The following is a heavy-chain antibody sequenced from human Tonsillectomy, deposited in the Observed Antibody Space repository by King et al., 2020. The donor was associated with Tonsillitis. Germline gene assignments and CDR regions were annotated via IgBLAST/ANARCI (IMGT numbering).Heavy chain of an antibody. D-gene: IGHD2-15*01. CDR2: ISGSCGRK. Sequence: VQLVESGGGLVQPGGSLRLSCAASGFTFSSYAMSWVRQAPGKGLEWVSAISGSCGRKYYADSVKGRFTISRDNSKNTLYLQMNSLSAEETAVYYCARAIRYCSGGSCYFNYWGQGTLVTVSS. CDR3: ARAIRYCSGGSCYFNY. J-gene: IGHJ4*02. CDR1: GFTFSSYA. V-gene: IGHV3-23*04.